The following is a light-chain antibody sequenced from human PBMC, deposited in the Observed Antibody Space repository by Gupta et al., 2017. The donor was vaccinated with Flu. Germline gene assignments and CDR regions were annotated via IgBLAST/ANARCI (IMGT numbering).Light chain of an antibody. J-gene: IGKJ1*01. Sequence: DIKMTQSPSTLSASVGDRVTITCRASQSISSWLAWYQQKPGKAPKLLIYKASSLESGVPSRFSGSGSGTEFTLTIISLQPDDFATYYCQQYNSYPWTFGQGTKVESK. CDR1: QSISSW. CDR2: KAS. V-gene: IGKV1-5*03. CDR3: QQYNSYPWT.